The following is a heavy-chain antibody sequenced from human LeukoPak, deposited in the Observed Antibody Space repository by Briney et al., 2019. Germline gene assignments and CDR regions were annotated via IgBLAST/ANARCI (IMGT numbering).Heavy chain of an antibody. CDR2: IYYTGKT. J-gene: IGHJ4*02. CDR1: GDSVSNGNYY. Sequence: ASETLSLTCTVSGDSVSNGNYYWCWLRQPPGKALEWIGYIYYTGKTYYNPSLEGRVTILVDTSRNHFSVKLSSVTAADTAVYYCARSQNYYGSGDYWSQGTLVTVSS. CDR3: ARSQNYYGSGDY. V-gene: IGHV4-61*03. D-gene: IGHD3-10*01.